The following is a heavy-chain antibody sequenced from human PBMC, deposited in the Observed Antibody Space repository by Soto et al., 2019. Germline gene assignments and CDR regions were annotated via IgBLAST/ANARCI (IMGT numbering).Heavy chain of an antibody. J-gene: IGHJ4*02. Sequence: QVQLQQWGAGLLKPSETLSLTCAVYGGSFSGYYWNWIRQPPGKGLDWIGEINHSGSINYNPSLKSRVTISVDTSKNQFSLKLSSVTAADTAVYYCARGWGKIFDYWGQGALVTVSS. D-gene: IGHD7-27*01. CDR2: INHSGSI. CDR1: GGSFSGYY. V-gene: IGHV4-34*01. CDR3: ARGWGKIFDY.